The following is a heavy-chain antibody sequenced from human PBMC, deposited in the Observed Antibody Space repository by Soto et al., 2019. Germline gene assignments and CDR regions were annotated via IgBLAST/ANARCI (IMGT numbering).Heavy chain of an antibody. D-gene: IGHD5-12*01. CDR1: GYTFTSYD. J-gene: IGHJ4*02. CDR2: MNPNSGNT. Sequence: ASVKVACKASGYTFTSYDINWVRQATGQGLEWMGWMNPNSGNTGYAQKFQGRVTMTRNTSIGTAYMELSSLRSEDTAVYYCARGRRLRPDYWGQGTLLTVSS. CDR3: ARGRRLRPDY. V-gene: IGHV1-8*01.